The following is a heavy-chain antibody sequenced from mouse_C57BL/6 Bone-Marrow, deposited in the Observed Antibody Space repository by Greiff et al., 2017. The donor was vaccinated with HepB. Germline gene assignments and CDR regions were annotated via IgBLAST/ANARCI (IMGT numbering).Heavy chain of an antibody. J-gene: IGHJ1*03. CDR3: ANYSNYDSYWYFDV. CDR1: GYTFTSYW. CDR2: IYPGSGST. V-gene: IGHV1-55*01. D-gene: IGHD2-5*01. Sequence: VQLQQSGAELVKPGASVKMSCKASGYTFTSYWITWVKQRPGQGLEWIGDIYPGSGSTNYNEKFKSKATLTVDTSSSTAYMQLSSLTSEDSAVYYCANYSNYDSYWYFDVWGTGTTVTVSS.